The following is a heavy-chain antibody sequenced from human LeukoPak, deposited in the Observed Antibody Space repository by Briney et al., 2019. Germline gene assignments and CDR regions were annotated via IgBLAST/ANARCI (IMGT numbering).Heavy chain of an antibody. CDR1: GYTFTSYD. V-gene: IGHV1-8*01. CDR2: MNPNSGNT. D-gene: IGHD2-2*01. CDR3: ARGRRRSRTLLIVVVPAAYFDY. J-gene: IGHJ4*02. Sequence: ASVKVSCKASGYTFTSYDINWVRQATGQGLEWMGWMNPNSGNTGYAQKFQGRVTMTRNTSISTAYMELSSLRSEDTAVYYCARGRRRSRTLLIVVVPAAYFDYWGQGTLVTVSS.